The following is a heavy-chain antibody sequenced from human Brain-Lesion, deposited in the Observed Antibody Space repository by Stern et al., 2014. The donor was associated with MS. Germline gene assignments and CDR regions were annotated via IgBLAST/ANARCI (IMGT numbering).Heavy chain of an antibody. V-gene: IGHV1-69*06. CDR2: IIPIFGSP. CDR1: GGTFGTYP. D-gene: IGHD5-18*01. J-gene: IGHJ4*02. CDR3: AKDGPALVTXXXXX. Sequence: QVQLVQSGPEVKKPGSSVQVSCKASGGTFGTYPITWLRQAPGQGLEWLGRIIPIFGSPNYAQKFQGRVTITADRSTTTVYMKLSSLKSDDAAVYYCAKDGPALVTXXXXXWGRGTLVTVSS.